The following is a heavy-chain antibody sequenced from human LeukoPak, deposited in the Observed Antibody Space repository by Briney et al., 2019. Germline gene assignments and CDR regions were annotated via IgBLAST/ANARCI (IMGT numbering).Heavy chain of an antibody. V-gene: IGHV3-23*01. J-gene: IGHJ4*02. CDR3: AKENYYYDSSPYDY. Sequence: GGSVRLSCAASGSTFSGYAMSWVRQAPGEGLEWVSAISGSGGSTYYADSVKGRFTISRENSKNTLYLQMNSLRAEDTAVYYCAKENYYYDSSPYDYWGQGTLDTVSS. CDR1: GSTFSGYA. D-gene: IGHD3-22*01. CDR2: ISGSGGST.